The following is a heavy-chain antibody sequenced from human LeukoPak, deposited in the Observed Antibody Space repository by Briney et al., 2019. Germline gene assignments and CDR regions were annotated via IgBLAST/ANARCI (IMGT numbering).Heavy chain of an antibody. Sequence: GGSLRLSCAASGFTFSSYAMSWVRQAPGEGLEWVSAISGSGGSTYYADSVKGRFTISRDKSKNTLYLQMNRLRAEDTAVYYCAKDRVVVVAATTGDYWGQATLVTVSS. CDR3: AKDRVVVVAATTGDY. CDR1: GFTFSSYA. J-gene: IGHJ4*02. CDR2: ISGSGGST. D-gene: IGHD2-15*01. V-gene: IGHV3-23*01.